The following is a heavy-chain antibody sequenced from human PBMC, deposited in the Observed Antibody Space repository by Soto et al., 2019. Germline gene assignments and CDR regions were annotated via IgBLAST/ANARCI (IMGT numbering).Heavy chain of an antibody. CDR3: ASRGCSGGSCYSPWAAMAYFDY. Sequence: GGSLSLSCAASGFTFSSYAMSWVRQAPGKGLEWVSAISGSGGSTYYADSVKGRFTISRDNSKNTLYLQMNSLRAEDTAVYYCASRGCSGGSCYSPWAAMAYFDYWGQGTLVTVSS. D-gene: IGHD2-15*01. CDR1: GFTFSSYA. J-gene: IGHJ4*02. V-gene: IGHV3-23*01. CDR2: ISGSGGST.